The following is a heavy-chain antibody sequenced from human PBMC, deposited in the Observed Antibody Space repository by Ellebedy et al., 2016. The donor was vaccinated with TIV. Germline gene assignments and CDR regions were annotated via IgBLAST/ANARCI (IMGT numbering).Heavy chain of an antibody. V-gene: IGHV3-33*06. Sequence: GESLKISXAASGFTFSTYGMHWARQAPGKGLEWVAVIWYDGSNKYYADSVKGRFTISRDNSKNTLFLQMNSLRAEDTAVYYCANIVVIPAATEIAFDIWGQGTMVTVSA. J-gene: IGHJ3*02. D-gene: IGHD2-2*01. CDR3: ANIVVIPAATEIAFDI. CDR1: GFTFSTYG. CDR2: IWYDGSNK.